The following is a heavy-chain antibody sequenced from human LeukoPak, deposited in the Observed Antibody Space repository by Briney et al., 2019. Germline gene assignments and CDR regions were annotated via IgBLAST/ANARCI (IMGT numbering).Heavy chain of an antibody. D-gene: IGHD3-22*01. V-gene: IGHV3-33*06. Sequence: GGSLRPSCAPPEPTSSTIAWPWARQAPGKGLEGLPVMWYDGSNKYYADSVKGRLTISRDNSKNTLYLQMNSLRAEDTAVYYCAKGYYYDSSGLYYFDYWGQGTLVTVSS. CDR1: EPTSSTIA. CDR2: MWYDGSNK. J-gene: IGHJ4*02. CDR3: AKGYYYDSSGLYYFDY.